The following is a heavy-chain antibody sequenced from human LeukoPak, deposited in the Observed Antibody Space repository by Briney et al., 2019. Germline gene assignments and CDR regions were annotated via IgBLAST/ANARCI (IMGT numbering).Heavy chain of an antibody. CDR1: GYTFTSYY. V-gene: IGHV1-46*01. Sequence: ASVKVSCKASGYTFTSYYMHWVRQAPGQGLEWMGIINSSGGSTSYAQKFQGRVTMTRDTSTSTVYMELSSPRSEDTAVYYCARDWAATTDKAVYYFDYWGQGTLVTVSS. D-gene: IGHD5-24*01. CDR3: ARDWAATTDKAVYYFDY. CDR2: INSSGGST. J-gene: IGHJ4*02.